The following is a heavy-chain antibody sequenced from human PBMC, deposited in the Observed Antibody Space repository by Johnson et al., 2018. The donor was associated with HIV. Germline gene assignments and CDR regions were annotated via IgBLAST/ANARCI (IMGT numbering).Heavy chain of an antibody. CDR3: ARERIAAAGLEACEI. V-gene: IGHV3-11*04. D-gene: IGHD6-13*01. Sequence: QVQLVESGGGLVQPGGSLRLSCAASGFTFSAYYMRWIRQAPGKGLEWVSYISCSGSTIYYADSVKGRFTISRDNAKYTLYLQLNSLTAEDTAVYYCARERIAAAGLEACEIWGQGRRVTVSS. CDR2: ISCSGSTI. J-gene: IGHJ3*02. CDR1: GFTFSAYY.